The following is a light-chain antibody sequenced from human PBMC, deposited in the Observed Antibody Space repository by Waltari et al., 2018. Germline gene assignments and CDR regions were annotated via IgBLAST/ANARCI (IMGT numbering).Light chain of an antibody. V-gene: IGLV2-14*03. CDR3: SSYTSSSTLV. Sequence: HSALTQPASVSGSPGQSVTISCVGSTSDVGAHKFVSWYQQHPGEVPKPLIYDVNNRPSGVSNRFSGSKSGKPASLTISGLQPEDDSYYYCSSYTSSSTLVFGGGTKLTVL. CDR1: TSDVGAHKF. CDR2: DVN. J-gene: IGLJ2*01.